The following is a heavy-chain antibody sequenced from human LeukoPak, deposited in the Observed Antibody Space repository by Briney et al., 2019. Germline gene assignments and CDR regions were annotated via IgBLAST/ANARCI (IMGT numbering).Heavy chain of an antibody. CDR2: IYSGGTT. CDR3: ARDPSAVAANTYG. Sequence: PGGSLRLSCAASGFTVSNNYMNWVRQAPGKELEWVSLIYSGGTTYYADSVKGRFTISRDHSKNTLYLQMNSLRAEDTAVYYCARDPSAVAANTYGWGQGTLVTVSS. J-gene: IGHJ4*02. D-gene: IGHD6-25*01. CDR1: GFTVSNNY. V-gene: IGHV3-66*01.